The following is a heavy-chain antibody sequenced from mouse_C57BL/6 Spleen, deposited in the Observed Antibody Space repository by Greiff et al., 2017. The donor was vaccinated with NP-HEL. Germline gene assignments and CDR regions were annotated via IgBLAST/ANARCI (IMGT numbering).Heavy chain of an antibody. Sequence: VQLQQPGAELVMPGASVKLSCKASGYTFTSYWMHWVKQRPGQGLEWIGEIDPSDSYTNYNQKFKGKSTLTVDKSSSTAYMQLSSLTSEDSAVYYCARQLRLRPFDYWGQGTTLTVSS. J-gene: IGHJ2*01. D-gene: IGHD3-2*02. V-gene: IGHV1-69*01. CDR3: ARQLRLRPFDY. CDR2: IDPSDSYT. CDR1: GYTFTSYW.